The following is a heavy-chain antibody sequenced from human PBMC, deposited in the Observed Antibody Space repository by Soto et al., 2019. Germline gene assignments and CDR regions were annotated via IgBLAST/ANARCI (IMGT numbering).Heavy chain of an antibody. CDR3: ARAKKGEVLDY. CDR2: INSDGSST. CDR1: GFTLSDNW. D-gene: IGHD3-16*01. Sequence: EVQLVESGGGLVQPGGSLRLSCAASGFTLSDNWIHWVRRAPGKGLVWVSRINSDGSSTSYADSVKGRFTISRDNAKNTLYLQMNSLRAEDTAVYYCARAKKGEVLDYWGQGTLVTVSS. J-gene: IGHJ4*02. V-gene: IGHV3-74*01.